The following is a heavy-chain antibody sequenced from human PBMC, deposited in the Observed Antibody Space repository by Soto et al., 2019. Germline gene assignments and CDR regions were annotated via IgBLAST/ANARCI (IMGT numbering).Heavy chain of an antibody. CDR3: ARVDTAMVYFDY. CDR2: IYYSGST. CDR1: GGSISSGDYY. Sequence: SETLSPTCTVSGGSISSGDYYWSWIRQPPGKGLEWIGYIYYSGSTYYNPSLKSRVTISVDTSKNQFSLKLSSVTAADTAVYYCARVDTAMVYFDYWGQGTLVTVSS. J-gene: IGHJ4*02. V-gene: IGHV4-30-4*01. D-gene: IGHD5-18*01.